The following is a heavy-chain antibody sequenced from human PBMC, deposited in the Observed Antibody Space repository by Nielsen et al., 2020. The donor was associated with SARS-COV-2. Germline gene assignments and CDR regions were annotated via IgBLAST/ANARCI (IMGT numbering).Heavy chain of an antibody. CDR1: GYTFTGYY. CDR2: INPNSGGT. V-gene: IGHV1-2*06. J-gene: IGHJ4*02. Sequence: ASVKVSCKASGYTFTGYYMHWVRQAPGQGLEWMGRINPNSGGTNYAQKFQGRVTITADESTSTAYMELSRLRSDDTAVYYCARGWDSTGNFDYWGQGTLVTVSS. D-gene: IGHD1-1*01. CDR3: ARGWDSTGNFDY.